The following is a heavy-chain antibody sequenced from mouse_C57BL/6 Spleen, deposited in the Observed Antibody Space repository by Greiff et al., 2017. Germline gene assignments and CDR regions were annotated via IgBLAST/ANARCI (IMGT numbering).Heavy chain of an antibody. CDR3: ARRAYVYDVDY. CDR1: GYTFTSYW. J-gene: IGHJ3*01. D-gene: IGHD2-2*01. Sequence: QVQLQQPGAELVMPGASVKLSCKASGYTFTSYWMHWVKQRPGQGLEWIGEIDPSDSYTNYNQKFKGKSTLTVDKSSSTAYMQLSSLTSEDSAVYNCARRAYVYDVDYWGQGTLVTVSA. CDR2: IDPSDSYT. V-gene: IGHV1-69*01.